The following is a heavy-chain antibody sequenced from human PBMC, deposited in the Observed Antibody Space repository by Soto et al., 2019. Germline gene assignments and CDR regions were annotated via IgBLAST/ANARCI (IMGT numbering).Heavy chain of an antibody. Sequence: TVSGGSTSGRCWSWVRQSPGKGLEWIGYFCYTGSTNYNPSLKSRVTISVDRSKTQCSLKLTSVTAADTAVYYCAKSHYDSSGYYIIDHWGQGTLVTVSS. CDR3: AKSHYDSSGYYIIDH. V-gene: IGHV4-59*01. CDR2: FCYTGST. J-gene: IGHJ5*02. CDR1: GGSTSGRC. D-gene: IGHD3-22*01.